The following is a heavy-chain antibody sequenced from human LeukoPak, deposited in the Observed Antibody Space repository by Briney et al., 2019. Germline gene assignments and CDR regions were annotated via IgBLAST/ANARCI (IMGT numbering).Heavy chain of an antibody. Sequence: GGSLRLSCAASGFTFSSYSMNWVRQAPGKGLEWVSYISSSSSTLYYADSVKGRFTISRDNAKNPLYLQMNSLRAEDTAVYYCARLQGAVAATYYFDYWGQGTLVTVSS. CDR1: GFTFSSYS. CDR3: ARLQGAVAATYYFDY. D-gene: IGHD6-19*01. J-gene: IGHJ4*02. V-gene: IGHV3-48*01. CDR2: ISSSSSTL.